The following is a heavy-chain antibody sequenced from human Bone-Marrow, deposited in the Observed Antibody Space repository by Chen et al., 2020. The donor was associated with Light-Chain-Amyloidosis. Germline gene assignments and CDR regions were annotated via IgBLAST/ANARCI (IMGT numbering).Heavy chain of an antibody. V-gene: IGHV3-23*04. CDR3: AKDISYDDILPGYPADAFDI. Sequence: EVQLVESGGGLLQRGGSLRLSCEAAGFAFSSDARSWVRQAPGKGLEWVSTIRGSGGSRYYGDSVKGRLTISRDNSKNALFLQMNSLRAEDTAVYYCAKDISYDDILPGYPADAFDIWGQGTMVTVSS. D-gene: IGHD3-9*01. CDR2: IRGSGGSR. J-gene: IGHJ3*02. CDR1: GFAFSSDA.